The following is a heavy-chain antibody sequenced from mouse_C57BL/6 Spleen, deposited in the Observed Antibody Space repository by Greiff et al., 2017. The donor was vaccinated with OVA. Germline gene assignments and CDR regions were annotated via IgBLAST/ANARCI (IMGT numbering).Heavy chain of an antibody. J-gene: IGHJ1*03. CDR1: GYTFTSYW. CDR2: IHPSDSDT. D-gene: IGHD1-3*01. CDR3: AIEEGVTKGYWYFDV. V-gene: IGHV1-74*01. Sequence: QVQLKQPGAELVKPGASVKVSCKASGYTFTSYWMHWVKQRPGQGLEWIGRIHPSDSDTNYNQKFKGKATLPVDKSYSTASMQLSSLTSEDSAVYYCAIEEGVTKGYWYFDVWGTGTTVTVSS.